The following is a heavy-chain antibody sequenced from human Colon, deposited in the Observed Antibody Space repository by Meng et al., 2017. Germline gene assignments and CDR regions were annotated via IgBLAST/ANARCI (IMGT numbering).Heavy chain of an antibody. J-gene: IGHJ4*02. CDR1: GATLSNST. CDR3: ARDPGGFDY. V-gene: IGHV1-69*02. D-gene: IGHD3-16*01. CDR2: VIPILGIA. Sequence: QVQLAHPGTVVKKPGPSVKVSCKASGATLSNSTISWVRQAPGQGLEWMGRVIPILGIAKYAQTFQGRLTITADKSTNTAYMELSSLRSEDTAVYFCARDPGGFDYWGQGTLVTVSS.